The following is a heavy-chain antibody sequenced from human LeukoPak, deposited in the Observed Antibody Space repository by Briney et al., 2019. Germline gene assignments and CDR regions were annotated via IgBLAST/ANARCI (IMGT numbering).Heavy chain of an antibody. J-gene: IGHJ4*02. V-gene: IGHV1-18*04. D-gene: IGHD1-14*01. CDR2: ISAYNGNT. CDR3: ARVPADYGDY. CDR1: GYTFTGYY. Sequence: ASVKVSCKASGYTFTGYYMHWVRQAPGQGLEWMGWISAYNGNTNYAQKLQGRVTMTTDTSTSTAYMELRSLRSDDTAVYYCARVPADYGDYWGQGTLVTVSS.